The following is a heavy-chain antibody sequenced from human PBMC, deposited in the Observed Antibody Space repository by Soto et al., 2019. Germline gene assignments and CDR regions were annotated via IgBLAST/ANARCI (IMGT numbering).Heavy chain of an antibody. CDR1: GYTFTGYY. CDR2: INPNSGGT. Sequence: ASVKVSCKASGYTFTGYYMHWVRQAPGQGLEWMGWINPNSGGTNYAQKFQGRVTMTRDTSISTAYMELSRLRSDDTAVYYCARDIIAAHPYYYYYGMDVWGQGTTVTVSS. CDR3: ARDIIAAHPYYYYYGMDV. J-gene: IGHJ6*02. D-gene: IGHD6-6*01. V-gene: IGHV1-2*02.